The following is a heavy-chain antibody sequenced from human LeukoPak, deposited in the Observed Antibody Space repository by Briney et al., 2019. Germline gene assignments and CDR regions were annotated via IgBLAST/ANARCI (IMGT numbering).Heavy chain of an antibody. CDR2: INPSGGST. V-gene: IGHV1-46*01. D-gene: IGHD3-16*02. CDR3: ARATASLRGFGGVIAPPHLGY. CDR1: GYTFSTYD. Sequence: GASVKVSCKASGYTFSTYDINWVRQATGQGLEWMGIINPSGGSTSYAQKFQGRVTMTRDTSTSTVYMELSSLRSEDTAVYYCARATASLRGFGGVIAPPHLGYWGQGTLVTVSS. J-gene: IGHJ4*02.